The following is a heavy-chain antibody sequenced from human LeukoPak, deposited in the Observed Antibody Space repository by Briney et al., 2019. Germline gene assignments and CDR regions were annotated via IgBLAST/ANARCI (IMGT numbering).Heavy chain of an antibody. D-gene: IGHD2-2*01. Sequence: SETLSLTCTVSGGSISSGSYYWNWIRQPAGKGLEWIGRIYTSGGTNYNPSLKSRVTISADTSKNQFSLKLTSVTAADTAVYYCAKQDCSSTSCPDAFDIWGQGTMVTVSS. V-gene: IGHV4-61*02. CDR2: IYTSGGT. J-gene: IGHJ3*02. CDR3: AKQDCSSTSCPDAFDI. CDR1: GGSISSGSYY.